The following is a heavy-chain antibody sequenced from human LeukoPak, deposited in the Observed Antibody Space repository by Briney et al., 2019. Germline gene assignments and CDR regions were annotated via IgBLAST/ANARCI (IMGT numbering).Heavy chain of an antibody. CDR1: GLSLSTGGVG. J-gene: IGHJ4*02. D-gene: IGHD3-10*01. CDR2: IYWDDDK. V-gene: IGHV2-5*02. Sequence: SGPTLVKPTQTLTLTCTFSGLSLSTGGVGVGWIRQPPGKALEWLALIYWDDDKRYSPSLKSRLTITKDTSKNQVVLTMTNMDPVDTATYYCASARFGEFFDYWGQGTLVTVSS. CDR3: ASARFGEFFDY.